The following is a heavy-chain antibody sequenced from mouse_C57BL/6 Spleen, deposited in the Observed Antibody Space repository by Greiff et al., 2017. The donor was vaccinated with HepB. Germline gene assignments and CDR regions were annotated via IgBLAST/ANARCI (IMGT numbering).Heavy chain of an antibody. CDR1: GYTFTSYG. Sequence: QVQLKQSGAELARPGASVKLSCKASGYTFTSYGISWVKQRTGQGLEWIGEIYPRSGNTYYNEKFKGKATLTADKSSSTAYMELRSLTSEDSAVYFCAYGSSYDWYFDVWGTGTTVTVSS. CDR3: AYGSSYDWYFDV. V-gene: IGHV1-81*01. J-gene: IGHJ1*03. D-gene: IGHD1-1*01. CDR2: IYPRSGNT.